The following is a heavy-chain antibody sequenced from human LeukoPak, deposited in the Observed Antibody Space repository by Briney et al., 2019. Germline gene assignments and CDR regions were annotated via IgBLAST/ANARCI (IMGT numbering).Heavy chain of an antibody. J-gene: IGHJ4*02. CDR2: TNPNSGGT. CDR1: GYTFTGYY. D-gene: IGHD1-26*01. CDR3: ARDRSYSGSYHTFDY. Sequence: ASVKVSCKASGYTFTGYYMHWVRQAPGQGLEWMGWTNPNSGGTNYAQKFQGWVTMTRDTSISTAYVELSRLRSDDTAVYYCARDRSYSGSYHTFDYWGQGTLVTVSS. V-gene: IGHV1-2*04.